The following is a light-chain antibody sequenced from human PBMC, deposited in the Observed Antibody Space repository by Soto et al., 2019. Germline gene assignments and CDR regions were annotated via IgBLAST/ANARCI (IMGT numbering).Light chain of an antibody. CDR1: SRDIGCYNY. J-gene: IGLJ3*02. V-gene: IGLV2-14*01. CDR2: EVS. Sequence: QSVLTQPASVSGSPGKSIIISCTGTSRDIGCYNYVSWYQQHTGKAPKVLIYEVSNRPSWVSHRFSAYKSVNTASLTLSGLQAEDEAHYIYSSYTGSGTLVVVGGTKLTVL. CDR3: SSYTGSGTLV.